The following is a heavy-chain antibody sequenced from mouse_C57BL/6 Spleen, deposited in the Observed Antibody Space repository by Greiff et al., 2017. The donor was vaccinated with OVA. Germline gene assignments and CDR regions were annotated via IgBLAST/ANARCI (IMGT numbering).Heavy chain of an antibody. V-gene: IGHV1-50*01. J-gene: IGHJ4*01. CDR3: ARGSYGNFYAMDY. CDR1: GYTFTSYW. CDR2: IDPSDSYT. D-gene: IGHD2-1*01. Sequence: VQLQQPGAELVKPGASVKLSCKASGYTFTSYWMQWVKQRPGQGLEWIGEIDPSDSYTNYNQKFKGKATLTVDTSSSTAYMQLSSLTSEDSAVYYCARGSYGNFYAMDYWGQGTSVTVSS.